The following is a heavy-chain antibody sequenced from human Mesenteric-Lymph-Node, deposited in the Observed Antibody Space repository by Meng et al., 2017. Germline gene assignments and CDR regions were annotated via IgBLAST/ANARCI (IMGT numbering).Heavy chain of an antibody. V-gene: IGHV1-2*06. J-gene: IGHJ4*02. D-gene: IGHD3-22*01. CDR1: GYTFTGYY. CDR2: INPNSGGT. CDR3: ARDSGSTDYYDSSGYQNDY. Sequence: ASVKVSCKASGYTFTGYYMHWVRQAPGQGLEWMGRINPNSGGTNYAQKFQGRVTMTRDTSISTAYMELSRLRSDDTAVYYCARDSGSTDYYDSSGYQNDYWGQGTLVTVSS.